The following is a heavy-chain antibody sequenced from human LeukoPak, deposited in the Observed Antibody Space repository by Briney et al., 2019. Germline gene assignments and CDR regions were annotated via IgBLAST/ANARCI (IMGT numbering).Heavy chain of an antibody. Sequence: TLSLTCTVSGGSISSGDYYRSWIRQPPGKGLEWIGYIYYSGSTYYNPSLKSRVTISVDTSKNQFSLKLSSVTAADTAVYYCARDRPLTYYYDSSGYSDAFDIWGQGTMVTVSS. V-gene: IGHV4-30-4*08. CDR3: ARDRPLTYYYDSSGYSDAFDI. J-gene: IGHJ3*02. CDR1: GGSISSGDYY. D-gene: IGHD3-22*01. CDR2: IYYSGST.